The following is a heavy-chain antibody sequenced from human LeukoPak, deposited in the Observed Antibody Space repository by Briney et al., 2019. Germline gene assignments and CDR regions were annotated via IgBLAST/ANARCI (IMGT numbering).Heavy chain of an antibody. CDR2: INWNGVST. V-gene: IGHV3-20*04. Sequence: SGGSLRLSCAASGFTFDDYDMSWVRQAPGKGLEWVSAINWNGVSTNYADSMKGRFTISRDNAKNSLYLQMSSLRAEDTALYYCARVRGRVDAFDVWGQGTMVTVSS. CDR3: ARVRGRVDAFDV. D-gene: IGHD3-10*01. J-gene: IGHJ3*01. CDR1: GFTFDDYD.